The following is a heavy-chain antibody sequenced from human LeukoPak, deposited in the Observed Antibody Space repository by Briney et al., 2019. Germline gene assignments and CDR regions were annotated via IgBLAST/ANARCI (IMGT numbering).Heavy chain of an antibody. Sequence: GGSLRLSCAASGFTFSSYTMNWVRQAPGKGLEWVSSTSSSSSYMYYATSVKGLFTISRDNAKNSLYLEMNSLRAEDTAVYYCARDGKNQLLGDCYYYGMDVWGQGTTVTVSS. CDR2: TSSSSSYM. D-gene: IGHD2-2*01. CDR3: ARDGKNQLLGDCYYYGMDV. V-gene: IGHV3-21*01. J-gene: IGHJ6*02. CDR1: GFTFSSYT.